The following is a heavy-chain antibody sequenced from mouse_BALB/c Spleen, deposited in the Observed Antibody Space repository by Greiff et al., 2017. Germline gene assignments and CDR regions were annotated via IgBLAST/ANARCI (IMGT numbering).Heavy chain of an antibody. CDR1: GFNIKDTY. Sequence: EVKLQESGAELVKPGASVKLSCTASGFNIKDTYMHWVKQRPEQGLEWIGRIDPANGNTKYDPKFQGKATITADTSSNTAYLQLSSLTSEDTAVYYCARDPVYAMDYWGQGTSVTVSA. CDR2: IDPANGNT. V-gene: IGHV14-3*02. J-gene: IGHJ4*01. CDR3: ARDPVYAMDY.